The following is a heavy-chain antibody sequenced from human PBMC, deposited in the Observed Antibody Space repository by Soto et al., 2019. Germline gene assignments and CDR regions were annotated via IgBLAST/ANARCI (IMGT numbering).Heavy chain of an antibody. Sequence: QVQLVQSGAEVKKPGASVKVSCKASGYTFTSYGISWVRQAPGQGLEWMGWISAYNGNTNYAQKLQGRVTMTTDTYTSTAYMELRSQRSDDTTVYYCPREAAGYSSSSPLDYWGQGTLLTVSS. CDR3: PREAAGYSSSSPLDY. CDR1: GYTFTSYG. V-gene: IGHV1-18*01. D-gene: IGHD6-6*01. J-gene: IGHJ4*02. CDR2: ISAYNGNT.